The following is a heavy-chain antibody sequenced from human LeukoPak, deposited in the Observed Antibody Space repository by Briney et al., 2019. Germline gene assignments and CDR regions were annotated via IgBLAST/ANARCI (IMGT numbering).Heavy chain of an antibody. D-gene: IGHD1-26*01. CDR1: GFTFSSYS. J-gene: IGHJ3*02. Sequence: GGSLRLSCAASGFTFSSYSMNWVRQAPGKGLEWVSYISSSSRTIYYADSVKGRFTISRDNAKNSLYLQMNSLRAEDTAVYYCARWVRDAFDIWGQGTMVTVSS. CDR2: ISSSSRTI. V-gene: IGHV3-48*01. CDR3: ARWVRDAFDI.